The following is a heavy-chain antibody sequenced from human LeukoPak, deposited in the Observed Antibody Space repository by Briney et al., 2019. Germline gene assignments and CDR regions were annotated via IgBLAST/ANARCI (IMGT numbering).Heavy chain of an antibody. CDR3: ARGPYCGGDCIVFDY. V-gene: IGHV1-18*01. J-gene: IGHJ4*02. D-gene: IGHD2-21*01. Sequence: ASVKVSCKASGYTFTSYGISWVRQAPGQGLEWMGWISAYNGNTNYAQKFQGRVTITADESTSTAYMELSSLRSEDTAVYYCARGPYCGGDCIVFDYWGQGTLVTVSS. CDR2: ISAYNGNT. CDR1: GYTFTSYG.